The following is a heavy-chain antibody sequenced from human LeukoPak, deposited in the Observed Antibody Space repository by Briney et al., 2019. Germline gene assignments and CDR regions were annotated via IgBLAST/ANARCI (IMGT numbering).Heavy chain of an antibody. CDR1: GLTFSRYA. Sequence: SGGSLRLSCAASGLTFSRYAMSWVRQARGKGLEWVSAISDSGGRTYYADSVKGRFTVSRDNAKNTPYLQMNSLRAEDTALYYCAKEDTAMILSLDYWGQGTLVTVSS. D-gene: IGHD5-18*01. J-gene: IGHJ4*02. CDR3: AKEDTAMILSLDY. CDR2: ISDSGGRT. V-gene: IGHV3-23*01.